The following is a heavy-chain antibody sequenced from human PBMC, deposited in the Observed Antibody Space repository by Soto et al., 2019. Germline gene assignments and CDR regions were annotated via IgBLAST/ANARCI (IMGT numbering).Heavy chain of an antibody. Sequence: PGGSLRLSCAASGFTFDDYGMSWVRQAPGKGLEWVSGINWNGGSTGYADSVKGRFTISRDNAKNSLYLQMNSLRAEDTALYYCARDQDWNRPNGMDVWGQGTTVTVSS. CDR1: GFTFDDYG. V-gene: IGHV3-20*04. J-gene: IGHJ6*02. D-gene: IGHD1-1*01. CDR2: INWNGGST. CDR3: ARDQDWNRPNGMDV.